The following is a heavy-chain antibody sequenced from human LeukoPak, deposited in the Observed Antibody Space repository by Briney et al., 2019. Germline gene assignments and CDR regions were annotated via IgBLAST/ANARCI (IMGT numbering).Heavy chain of an antibody. D-gene: IGHD1-7*01. V-gene: IGHV1-8*02. Sequence: ASVKVSCKASGGTFSSYAINWVRQATGQGLEWMGWMNPNSGNTGYAQKFQGRVTMTRNTSISTAYMELSSLRSEDTAVYYCARRRNWNYDDWGQGTLVTVSS. CDR3: ARRRNWNYDD. CDR2: MNPNSGNT. J-gene: IGHJ4*02. CDR1: GGTFSSYA.